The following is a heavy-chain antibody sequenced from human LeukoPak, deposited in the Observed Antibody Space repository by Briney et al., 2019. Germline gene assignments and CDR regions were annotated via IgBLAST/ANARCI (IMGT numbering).Heavy chain of an antibody. CDR3: ARVRRGYSYGYSSGYYEFHYFDY. J-gene: IGHJ4*02. D-gene: IGHD5-18*01. CDR2: IYHSGST. Sequence: PSETLSLTCAVSGGSISSSNWWSWVRQPPGKGLGWIGEIYHSGSTNYNPSLKSRVTISVDTSKNQFSLKLSSVTAADTAVYYCARVRRGYSYGYSSGYYEFHYFDYWGQGTLVTVSS. V-gene: IGHV4-4*02. CDR1: GGSISSSNW.